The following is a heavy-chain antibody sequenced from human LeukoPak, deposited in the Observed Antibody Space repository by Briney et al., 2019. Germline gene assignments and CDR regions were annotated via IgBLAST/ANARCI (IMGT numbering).Heavy chain of an antibody. J-gene: IGHJ3*02. Sequence: PGGSLRLSCAASGFTFSSYSINWVRQAPGKGLEWVSSISSKSTYIFYADSVKGRFTISRDNAKNSVYLQMNSLRAEDTAVYYCARGVGATILGAFDIWGQGTMVTVS. CDR2: ISSKSTYI. D-gene: IGHD1-26*01. CDR3: ARGVGATILGAFDI. CDR1: GFTFSSYS. V-gene: IGHV3-21*01.